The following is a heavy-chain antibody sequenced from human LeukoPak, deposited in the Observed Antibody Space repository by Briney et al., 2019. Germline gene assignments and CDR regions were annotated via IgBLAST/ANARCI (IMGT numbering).Heavy chain of an antibody. CDR1: GDSISSSSYY. CDR3: ARSTGWLQEFDY. V-gene: IGHV4-39*01. CDR2: IYYSGST. Sequence: SETLSLTCTVSGDSISSSSYYWGWIRQPPGKGLEWIGNIYYSGSTYYNPSLKSRVTISVDTTKNQFSLKLSSVTAADTAVYYCARSTGWLQEFDYWGQGTLVTVSS. D-gene: IGHD5-24*01. J-gene: IGHJ4*02.